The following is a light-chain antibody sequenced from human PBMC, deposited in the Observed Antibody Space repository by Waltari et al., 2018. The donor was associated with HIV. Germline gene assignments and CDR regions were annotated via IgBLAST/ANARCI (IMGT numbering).Light chain of an antibody. CDR2: GAS. CDR3: QQYGTSLTWT. V-gene: IGKV3-20*01. J-gene: IGKJ1*01. Sequence: VVLTQSPGTLSLSPGDRAPLSCRASQSVSSSYLAWYQQKPGQAPRLLIYGASRSATGIPDRFSGSGSGTDFTLTISRLEPEDFAVYYCQQYGTSLTWTFGQGAKVEIK. CDR1: QSVSSSY.